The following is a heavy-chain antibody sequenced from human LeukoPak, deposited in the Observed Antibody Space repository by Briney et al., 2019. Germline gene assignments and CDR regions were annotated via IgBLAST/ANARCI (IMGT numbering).Heavy chain of an antibody. V-gene: IGHV1-46*01. CDR3: ARARAAAITWDYYDSSGPGSD. CDR2: INPSGGST. Sequence: ASVKVSCKASGYTFTSYYMHWVRQAPGQGLEWMGIINPSGGSTSYAQKFQGRVTMTRDTSTSTVYMELSSLRSEDTAVYYCARARAAAITWDYYDSSGPGSDWGQGTLVTVSS. D-gene: IGHD3-22*01. J-gene: IGHJ4*02. CDR1: GYTFTSYY.